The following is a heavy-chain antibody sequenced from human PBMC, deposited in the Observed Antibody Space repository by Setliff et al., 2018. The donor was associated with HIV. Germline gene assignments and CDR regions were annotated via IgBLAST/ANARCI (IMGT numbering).Heavy chain of an antibody. CDR1: GVSINRTDHY. V-gene: IGHV4-39*01. J-gene: IGHJ5*02. Sequence: PSETLSLTCSVSGVSINRTDHYWGWIRQSPGKSLEWIGSVSQSGGTYYNPSLKSRITISVDRSKNLFSLKLISVTAADQGVYYCARVPVPGANWFDPWGLGTLVTVSS. CDR2: VSQSGGT. CDR3: ARVPVPGANWFDP.